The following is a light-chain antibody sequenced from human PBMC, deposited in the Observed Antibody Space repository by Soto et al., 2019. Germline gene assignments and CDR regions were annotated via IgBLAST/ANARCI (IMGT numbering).Light chain of an antibody. V-gene: IGKV1-39*01. Sequence: DIQMTQSPSSLSASVGDILTITCRASQRISTCLNWYQQKPGKAPKVLIYAASTLQSGVPSRFSGSGSGTHFTLTIRSLQPEDFATYYCQQSNNTPYTFGQGTKVEIK. CDR2: AAS. CDR1: QRISTC. CDR3: QQSNNTPYT. J-gene: IGKJ2*01.